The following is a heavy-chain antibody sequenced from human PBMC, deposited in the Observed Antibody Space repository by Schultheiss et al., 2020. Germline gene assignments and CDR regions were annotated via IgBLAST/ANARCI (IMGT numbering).Heavy chain of an antibody. J-gene: IGHJ3*02. CDR3: ARDRSSSWYRGDDAFDI. Sequence: ASVKVSCKASGYTFTSYGINWVRQATGQGLEWMGWMNPNSGNTGYAQKFQGWVTMTRDTSISTAYMELSRLRSDDTAVYYCARDRSSSWYRGDDAFDIWGKGTMVTVSS. CDR1: GYTFTSYG. D-gene: IGHD6-13*01. CDR2: MNPNSGNT. V-gene: IGHV1-8*02.